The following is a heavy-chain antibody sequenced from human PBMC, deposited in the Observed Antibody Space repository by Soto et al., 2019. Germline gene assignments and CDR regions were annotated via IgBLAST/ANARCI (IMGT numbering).Heavy chain of an antibody. CDR3: ARGRAAAGKVSYYYYAMDV. CDR1: GDSVSSNSAA. V-gene: IGHV6-1*01. CDR2: TYYRSKWYN. Sequence: SQTLSLTCXISGDSVSSNSAAWNWIRQSPSRGLEWLGRTYYRSKWYNDYAVSVKSRITINPDTSKNQFSLQLNSVTPEDTAVYYCARGRAAAGKVSYYYYAMDVWGQGTTVTVSS. J-gene: IGHJ6*02. D-gene: IGHD6-13*01.